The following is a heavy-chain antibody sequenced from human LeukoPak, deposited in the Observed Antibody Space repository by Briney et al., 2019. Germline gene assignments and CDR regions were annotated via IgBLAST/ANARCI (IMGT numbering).Heavy chain of an antibody. CDR2: IRSKTHGETT. J-gene: IGHJ2*01. V-gene: IGHV3-15*01. D-gene: IGHD3-22*01. CDR3: TTVPMSPFH. Sequence: SGGSLRLSCAASGFTLSDAWMSWVRQAPGKGLEWVGRIRSKTHGETTDYAAPVKGRFTILRDDATNTLYLDMSSLKTEDTAVYFCTTVPMSPFHWGRGTLVTVSS. CDR1: GFTLSDAW.